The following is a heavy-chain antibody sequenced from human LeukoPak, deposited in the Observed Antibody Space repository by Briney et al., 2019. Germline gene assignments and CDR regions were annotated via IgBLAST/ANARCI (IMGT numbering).Heavy chain of an antibody. D-gene: IGHD3-10*01. J-gene: IGHJ4*02. CDR1: GGSISSYY. Sequence: PSETLSLTCTVSGGSISSYYWSCIRQPPGKGLEWIGYIYYSGGTNYNPSLKSRVTISVDTSKNQFSLKLSSVTAADTAVYYCARAKYGSGSYYNDYWGQGTLVTVSS. CDR3: ARAKYGSGSYYNDY. V-gene: IGHV4-59*01. CDR2: IYYSGGT.